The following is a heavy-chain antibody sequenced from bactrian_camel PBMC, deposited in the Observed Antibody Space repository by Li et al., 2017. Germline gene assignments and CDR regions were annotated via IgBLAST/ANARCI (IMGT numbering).Heavy chain of an antibody. V-gene: IGHV3S53*01. J-gene: IGHJ4*01. CDR2: IDSDGIA. CDR3: AAQATMVAAAIGKTRESFL. Sequence: QVQLVESGGGSVQAGGSQRLSCVASRSLYSGACVGWLRQAPGKEREGVAAIDSDGIASYADSVKGRFTVSRGNANNTVNLMMNSLQPEDTGVYSCAAQATMVAAAIGKTRESFLIGARGPRSPSP. CDR1: RSLYSGAC. D-gene: IGHD6*01.